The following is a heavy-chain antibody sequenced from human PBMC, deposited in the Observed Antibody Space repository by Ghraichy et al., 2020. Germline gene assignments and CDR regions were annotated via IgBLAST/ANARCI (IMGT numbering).Heavy chain of an antibody. CDR1: GGSISSGGYS. Sequence: SETLSLTCAVSGGSISSGGYSWSWIRQPPGKGLEWIGYIYHSGSTYYNPSLKSRVTISVDRSKNQFSLKLSSVTAADTAVYYCARGGNYDYVWGESDAFDIWGQGTMVTVSS. J-gene: IGHJ3*02. CDR2: IYHSGST. V-gene: IGHV4-30-2*01. D-gene: IGHD3-16*01. CDR3: ARGGNYDYVWGESDAFDI.